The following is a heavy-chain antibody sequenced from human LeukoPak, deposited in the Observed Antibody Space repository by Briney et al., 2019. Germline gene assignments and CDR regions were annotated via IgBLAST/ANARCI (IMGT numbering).Heavy chain of an antibody. D-gene: IGHD3-10*01. CDR2: ITSSSSYI. V-gene: IGHV3-21*01. J-gene: IGHJ6*02. CDR1: GFTFSSYS. CDR3: ARPMSYGSGSFYGMDV. Sequence: GGSLRLSCAASGFTFSSYSMNWVRQAPGKGLEWVSSITSSSSYIYYADSVKGRVTISRDNAKNSLYLQMNSLRAEDTAVYYCARPMSYGSGSFYGMDVWGQGTTVTVSS.